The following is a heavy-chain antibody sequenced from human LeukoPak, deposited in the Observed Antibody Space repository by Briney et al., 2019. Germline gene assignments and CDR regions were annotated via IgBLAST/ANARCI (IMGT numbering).Heavy chain of an antibody. D-gene: IGHD3-22*01. CDR1: GYTFTSYD. CDR2: MNANSGNT. J-gene: IGHJ4*02. V-gene: IGHV1-8*01. Sequence: ASVKVSCKASGYTFTSYDINWVRQATGQGVEWMGWMNANSGNTGYTQKFQGRGTITRNTTISTAYMELSSLRSEDTAVYYCARGDYYDSSGYYNFDYWGQGSLVTVSS. CDR3: ARGDYYDSSGYYNFDY.